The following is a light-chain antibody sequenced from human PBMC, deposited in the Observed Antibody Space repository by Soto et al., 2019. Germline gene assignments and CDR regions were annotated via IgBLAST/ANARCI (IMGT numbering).Light chain of an antibody. CDR3: AAWDDSLNGLV. J-gene: IGLJ1*01. Sequence: QSVLTQPTSASGTPGPRVTISCSGSSSNIGSNTVNWYQQLPGTAPKLLIYNNNQRPSGVPDRFSGSKSGTSASLAISGLQSEDEADYYCAAWDDSLNGLVFGTGTKLTVL. CDR2: NNN. V-gene: IGLV1-44*01. CDR1: SSNIGSNT.